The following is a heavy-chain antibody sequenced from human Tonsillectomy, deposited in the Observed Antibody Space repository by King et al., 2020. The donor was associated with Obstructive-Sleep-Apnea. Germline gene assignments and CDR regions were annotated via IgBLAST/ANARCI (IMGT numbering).Heavy chain of an antibody. J-gene: IGHJ4*02. V-gene: IGHV4-59*08. CDR2: IYYRGRT. Sequence: QLQESGPGLVKPSETLSLTCTVSGGSISSYYWSWIRQPPGKGLEWIGYIYYRGRTNYNPSLKSRVTISVDTSKNQFSLKLSSVTAADTAVYYCARREGYCSGGSCYYYFDYWGQGTLVTVSS. CDR1: GGSISSYY. D-gene: IGHD2-15*01. CDR3: ARREGYCSGGSCYYYFDY.